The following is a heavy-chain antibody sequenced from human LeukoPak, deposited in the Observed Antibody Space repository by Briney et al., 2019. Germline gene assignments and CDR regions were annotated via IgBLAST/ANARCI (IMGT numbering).Heavy chain of an antibody. CDR3: ARSDYYYYMDV. J-gene: IGHJ6*03. CDR1: GFTFSSYW. CDR2: IKQDGSEK. V-gene: IGHV3-7*01. Sequence: GGSLRLSCAASGFTFSSYWMSWVRQAPGKGLEWVANIKQDGSEKYYVDSVKGRFTISRDNAKNSPYLQMNSLRAEDTAVYYCARSDYYYYMDVWGKGTTVTVSS.